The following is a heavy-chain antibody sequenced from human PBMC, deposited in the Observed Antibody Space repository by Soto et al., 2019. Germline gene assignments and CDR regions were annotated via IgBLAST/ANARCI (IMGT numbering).Heavy chain of an antibody. D-gene: IGHD3-10*01. CDR3: ARVGVVRGDLDY. CDR2: INPSGGST. CDR1: GYTFTSYY. V-gene: IGHV1-46*01. J-gene: IGHJ4*02. Sequence: QVQLVQSGAEVKKPGASVKVSCKASGYTFTSYYMHWVRQAPGQGLEWMGIINPSGGSTSYAQKFQGSVTMTRDTSTSTVYMELSSLRSEDTAVYYCARVGVVRGDLDYWGQGTLVTVSS.